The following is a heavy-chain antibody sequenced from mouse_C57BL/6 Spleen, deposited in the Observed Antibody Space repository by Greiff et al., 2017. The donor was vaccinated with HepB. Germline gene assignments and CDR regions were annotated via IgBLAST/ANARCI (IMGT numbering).Heavy chain of an antibody. V-gene: IGHV7-3*01. Sequence: EVKVVESGGGLVQPGGSLSLSCAASGFTFTDYYMSWVRQPPGKALEWLGFIRNKANGYTTEYSASVKVRFTISRDNSQSILYLQMNALRAEDRATYYCARYGGDYWGQGTTLTVSS. J-gene: IGHJ2*01. CDR1: GFTFTDYY. CDR3: ARYGGDY. CDR2: IRNKANGYTT.